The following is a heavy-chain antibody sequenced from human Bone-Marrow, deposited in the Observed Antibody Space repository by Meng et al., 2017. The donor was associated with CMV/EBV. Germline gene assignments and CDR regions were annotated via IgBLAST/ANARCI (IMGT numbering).Heavy chain of an antibody. D-gene: IGHD2-2*02. CDR2: INPNSGGT. J-gene: IGHJ4*02. Sequence: ASVKVSCKASGGTFSSYAISWVRQAPGQGLEWMGWINPNSGGTNYAQKFQGRVTMTRDTSISTAYMELSRLRSEDTAVYYCARVYCSSTSCYSAYWGQGTLVTVSS. V-gene: IGHV1-2*02. CDR3: ARVYCSSTSCYSAY. CDR1: GGTFSSYA.